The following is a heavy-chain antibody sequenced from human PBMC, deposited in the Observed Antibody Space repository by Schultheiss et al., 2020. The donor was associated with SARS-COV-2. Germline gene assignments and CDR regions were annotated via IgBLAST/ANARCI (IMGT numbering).Heavy chain of an antibody. J-gene: IGHJ1*01. CDR3: VSTSDIVVAVATT. D-gene: IGHD2-15*01. CDR2: INHSGST. Sequence: SETLSLTCTVSGGSISSGGYYWSWIRQPPGKGLEWIGEINHSGSTNYNPSLKSRVTISVDTSKNQFSLKLSSVTATDTAVYYCVSTSDIVVAVATTWGQGTLVTVSS. V-gene: IGHV4-39*01. CDR1: GGSISSGGYY.